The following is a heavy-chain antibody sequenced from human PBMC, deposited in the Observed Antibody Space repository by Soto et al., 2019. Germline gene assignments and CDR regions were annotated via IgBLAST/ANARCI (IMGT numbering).Heavy chain of an antibody. CDR2: INHNGMT. V-gene: IGHV4-34*01. J-gene: IGHJ5*02. Sequence: QVQLQEWGAGLLKPSETLSLTCAVYNGSFSGYYWSWIRQTPGKGLEWLGEINHNGMTNYPSSLKSRLTISVDTTKNQFSLKLSSVTAADTAVYYSARGGTGRFLPRQLFPYESCGQGTRVTVSS. D-gene: IGHD3-22*01. CDR3: ARGGTGRFLPRQLFPYES. CDR1: NGSFSGYY.